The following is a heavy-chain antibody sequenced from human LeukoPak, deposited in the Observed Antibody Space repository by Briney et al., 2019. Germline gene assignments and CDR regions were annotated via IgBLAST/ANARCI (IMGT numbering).Heavy chain of an antibody. CDR1: GFTFSSYW. CDR3: ARDENSSGWYQSYFDY. D-gene: IGHD6-19*01. J-gene: IGHJ4*02. Sequence: GGSLRLSCAASGFTFSSYWMHWVRQAPGKGLVWVSRINSDGSSTSYADSVKGRFTISRDNAKNTLYLQMNSLRAEDTAVYYCARDENSSGWYQSYFDYWGQGTLVTVSS. CDR2: INSDGSST. V-gene: IGHV3-74*01.